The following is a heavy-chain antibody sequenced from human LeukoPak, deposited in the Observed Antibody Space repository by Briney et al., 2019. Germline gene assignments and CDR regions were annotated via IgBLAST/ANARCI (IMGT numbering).Heavy chain of an antibody. J-gene: IGHJ4*02. V-gene: IGHV3-21*01. CDR3: VRGYYGSGSYYSFFFDY. Sequence: GGSLRLSCAASGFTFSSYSMNWVRQAPGKGLEWVSSISSSSSYIYYADSVKGRFTISRDNAKNSLYLQMNSLRAEDTAVYYCVRGYYGSGSYYSFFFDYWGQGTLVTVSS. D-gene: IGHD3-10*01. CDR2: ISSSSSYI. CDR1: GFTFSSYS.